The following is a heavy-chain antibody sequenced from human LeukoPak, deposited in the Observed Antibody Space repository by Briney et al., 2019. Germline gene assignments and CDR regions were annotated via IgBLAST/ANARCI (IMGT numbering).Heavy chain of an antibody. D-gene: IGHD2-8*01. CDR2: INPSGGST. V-gene: IGHV1-46*02. CDR1: GYNFNSYY. Sequence: ASVKVSCKASGYNFNSYYMHWVRQAPGQGLEWMGIINPSGGSTSYAQKFQDRVTMTRDTSTSTVYMELSSLKSEDTAVYYCAREDVVLVDAVRYYYYGMDVWGQGTTVTVSS. CDR3: AREDVVLVDAVRYYYYGMDV. J-gene: IGHJ6*02.